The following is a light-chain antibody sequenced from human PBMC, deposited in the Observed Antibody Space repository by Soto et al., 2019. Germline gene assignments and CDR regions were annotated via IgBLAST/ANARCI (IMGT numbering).Light chain of an antibody. V-gene: IGLV1-40*01. J-gene: IGLJ2*01. CDR3: QSYDSSLSGAV. Sequence: QSVLTQPPSVSGAPGQRVTISCTGSSSNIGAGYDVHWYQHLPGRAPKLLIYGNNNRPSGAPDRFSGSESGTSASLAITGLQAEDEADYYCQSYDSSLSGAVFGGGTKVTVL. CDR2: GNN. CDR1: SSNIGAGYD.